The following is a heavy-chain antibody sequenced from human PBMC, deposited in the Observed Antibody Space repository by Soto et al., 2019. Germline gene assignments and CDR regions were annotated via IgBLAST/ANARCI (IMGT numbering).Heavy chain of an antibody. CDR2: IYYSGST. CDR1: GGSISSSSYY. CDR3: ARVGGSMVRGVVGSFDY. D-gene: IGHD3-10*01. Sequence: SETLSLTCTVSGGSISSSSYYWGWIRQPPGKGLEWIGSIYYSGSTYYNPSLKSRVTISVDTSKNQFSLKLSSVTAADTAVYYCARVGGSMVRGVVGSFDYWGQGTLDTVSS. J-gene: IGHJ4*02. V-gene: IGHV4-39*01.